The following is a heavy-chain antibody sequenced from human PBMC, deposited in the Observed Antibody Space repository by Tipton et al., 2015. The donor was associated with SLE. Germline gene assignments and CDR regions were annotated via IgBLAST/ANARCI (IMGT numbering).Heavy chain of an antibody. CDR3: ARGWGQDYYLDAFDI. CDR2: IYYSGST. CDR1: GGSISSYY. Sequence: TLSHTCTVSGGSISSYYWSWIRQPPGKGLEWIGYIYYSGSTNYNPSLKSRVTISVDTSKNQFSLKLSSVTAADTAVYYCARGWGQDYYLDAFDIWGQGTMVTVSS. J-gene: IGHJ3*02. D-gene: IGHD3-10*01. V-gene: IGHV4-59*01.